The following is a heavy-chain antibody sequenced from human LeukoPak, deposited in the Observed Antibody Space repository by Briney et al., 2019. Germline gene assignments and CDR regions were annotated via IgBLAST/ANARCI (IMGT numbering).Heavy chain of an antibody. Sequence: SVKVSCKASGGTFSSYAISWVRQAPGQGLEWMGRVIPIFGTANYAQKFQGRVTITTDESTSTAYMELSSLGSEDTAMYYCARLHPYYYYMDVWGKGTTVTVSS. V-gene: IGHV1-69*05. CDR3: ARLHPYYYYMDV. CDR2: VIPIFGTA. CDR1: GGTFSSYA. J-gene: IGHJ6*03. D-gene: IGHD4-11*01.